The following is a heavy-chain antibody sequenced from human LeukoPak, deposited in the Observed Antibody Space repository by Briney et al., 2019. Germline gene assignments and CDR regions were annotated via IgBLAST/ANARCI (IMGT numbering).Heavy chain of an antibody. D-gene: IGHD3-9*01. CDR2: ISSNGGST. CDR3: AKDGLLRYFDWLWVRSDYFDY. J-gene: IGHJ4*02. CDR1: GFTFSSYA. V-gene: IGHV3-64*01. Sequence: PGGSLRLSCAASGFTFSSYAMHWVRQAPGKGLEYVSAISSNGGSTYYANSVKGRFTISRDNSKNTLYLQMNSLRAEDTAVYYCAKDGLLRYFDWLWVRSDYFDYWGQGTLVTVSS.